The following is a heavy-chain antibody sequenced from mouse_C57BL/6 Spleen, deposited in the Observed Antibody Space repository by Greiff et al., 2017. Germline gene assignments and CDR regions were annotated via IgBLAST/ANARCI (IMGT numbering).Heavy chain of an antibody. J-gene: IGHJ1*03. D-gene: IGHD1-1*01. Sequence: VQLQQSGAELARPGASVKMSCKASGYTFTSYTMHWVKQRPGQGLEWIGYINPSSGYTKYNQKFKDKATLAADKSSSTAYMQLSSLTSEDSAVYYCARIPYGSSSPYWYFDVWGTGTTVTVAS. CDR3: ARIPYGSSSPYWYFDV. V-gene: IGHV1-4*01. CDR1: GYTFTSYT. CDR2: INPSSGYT.